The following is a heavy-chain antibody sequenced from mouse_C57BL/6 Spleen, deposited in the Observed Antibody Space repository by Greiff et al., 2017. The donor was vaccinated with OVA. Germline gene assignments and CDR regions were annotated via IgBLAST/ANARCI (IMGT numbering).Heavy chain of an antibody. CDR1: GFSLTSYG. V-gene: IGHV2-6-1*01. CDR2: IWSDGST. D-gene: IGHD2-4*01. J-gene: IGHJ4*01. Sequence: QVQLKESGPGLVAPSQSLSITCTVSGFSLTSYGVHWVRQPPGKGLEWLVVIWSDGSTTYNSALKSRLSISKDNSKSQVFLKMNRLQTDDTAMYYCARHGGYTYDYFYAMDYWGQGTSVTVSS. CDR3: ARHGGYTYDYFYAMDY.